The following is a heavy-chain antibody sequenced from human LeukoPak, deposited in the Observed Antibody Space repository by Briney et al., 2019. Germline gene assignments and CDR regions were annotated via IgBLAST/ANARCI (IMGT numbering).Heavy chain of an antibody. D-gene: IGHD3-9*01. CDR3: ARALYYDILTGYYLHGYFDY. J-gene: IGHJ4*02. CDR1: GFTFSDYY. V-gene: IGHV3-11*01. CDR2: ISSSGSTI. Sequence: GGSLRLSCAASGFTFSDYYMSWIRQAPGKGLEWVSYISSSGSTIYYADSVKGRFTISRDNAKNSLYLQMNSLRAEDTAVYYCARALYYDILTGYYLHGYFDYWGQGTLVTVSS.